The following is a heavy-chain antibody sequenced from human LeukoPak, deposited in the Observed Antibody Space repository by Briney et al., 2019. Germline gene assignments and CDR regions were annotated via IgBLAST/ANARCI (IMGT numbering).Heavy chain of an antibody. D-gene: IGHD6-13*01. V-gene: IGHV3-48*01. J-gene: IGHJ4*02. CDR2: IGSSTSTI. CDR1: GFTFSSYS. CDR3: ARGEEYSGSWYEIDY. Sequence: GGSLRLSCVASGFTFSSYSMNWVRQAPGKGLEWVSYIGSSTSTIHYADSVRGRFTISRDNAKNSLYLQMNSLRGEDTAVYYCARGEEYSGSWYEIDYWGQGALVTVSS.